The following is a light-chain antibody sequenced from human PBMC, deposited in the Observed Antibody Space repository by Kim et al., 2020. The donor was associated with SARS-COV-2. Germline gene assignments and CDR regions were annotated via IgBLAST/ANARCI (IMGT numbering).Light chain of an antibody. CDR2: DGS. CDR1: QRVDIY. Sequence: EVVLTQSPATLSLSPGETATLSCRASQRVDIYVGWYQQKPGQPPRLLIYDGSIRATGIPGRFSGSGSGTDFTLTISSLEPEDFAVYFCQQRKYWPPLTFGGGTKVDIK. V-gene: IGKV3-11*01. J-gene: IGKJ4*01. CDR3: QQRKYWPPLT.